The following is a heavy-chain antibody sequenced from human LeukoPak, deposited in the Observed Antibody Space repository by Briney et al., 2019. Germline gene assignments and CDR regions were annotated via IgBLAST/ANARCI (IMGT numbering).Heavy chain of an antibody. V-gene: IGHV3-74*01. CDR1: GFTFSSYW. D-gene: IGHD5-24*01. CDR3: AREGDGYNDAFDI. J-gene: IGHJ3*02. Sequence: GGSLRLSCAASGFTFSSYWMHWVRQAPGKGLVWVSRINNDGSSTNYADSVKGRFTISRDNAKNTLYLQMHSLRAEDTAVYYCAREGDGYNDAFDIWGRGTMVTVSS. CDR2: INNDGSST.